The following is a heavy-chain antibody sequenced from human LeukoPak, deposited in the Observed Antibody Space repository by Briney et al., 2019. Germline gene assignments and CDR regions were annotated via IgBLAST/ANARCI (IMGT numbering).Heavy chain of an antibody. CDR2: INHSGST. D-gene: IGHD4-23*01. Sequence: SETLSLTCTVSGGSISSYYWSWIRQPPGKGLEWIGEINHSGSTNYNPSLKSRVTISVDTSKNQFSLKLSSVTAADTAVYYCARVRGTMTTVVKGLYYFDYWGQGTLVTVSS. J-gene: IGHJ4*02. CDR3: ARVRGTMTTVVKGLYYFDY. CDR1: GGSISSYY. V-gene: IGHV4-34*01.